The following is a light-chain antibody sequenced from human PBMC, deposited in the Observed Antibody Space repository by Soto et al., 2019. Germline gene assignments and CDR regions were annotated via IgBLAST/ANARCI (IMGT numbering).Light chain of an antibody. CDR2: GAS. V-gene: IGKV3-20*01. CDR1: QSVSSSY. CDR3: QQYGSSPYT. J-gene: IGKJ2*01. Sequence: EIVLTQSPGTLSLSPGERATLSCRASQSVSSSYLVWYQQKPGQAPRLLIYGASSRATDIPDRFSGSGSGTYFTLTISRLDPEYFAVYYCQQYGSSPYTFGQGTNLDIK.